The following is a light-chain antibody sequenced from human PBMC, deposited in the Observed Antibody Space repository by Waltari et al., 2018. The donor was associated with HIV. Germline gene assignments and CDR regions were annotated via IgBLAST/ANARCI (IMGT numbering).Light chain of an antibody. CDR1: RSNIGNND. V-gene: IGLV1-47*01. Sequence: QSVLTQPPSASGTPGQRVTISCSGSRSNIGNNDVYWFQQLPGTAPKLLIYRINQRPSGVPDRFTGSKSGTSVSLAISGLRSEDEADYYCDAWDDSLSGRVFGGGTKLTVL. J-gene: IGLJ3*02. CDR2: RIN. CDR3: DAWDDSLSGRV.